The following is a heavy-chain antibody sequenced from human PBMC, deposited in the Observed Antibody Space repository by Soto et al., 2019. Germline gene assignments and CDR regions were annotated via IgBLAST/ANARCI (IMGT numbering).Heavy chain of an antibody. V-gene: IGHV3-30*18. CDR3: AKVYFASSPYYYDH. Sequence: GGSLRLSCAASGFTFSSYGMHWVRQAPGKGLEWVAVISYDGSNKYYADSVKGRFTISRDNSKNTLYLQMNSLRAEDTAVYYSAKVYFASSPYYYDHWGQGTLVTVYS. CDR2: ISYDGSNK. CDR1: GFTFSSYG. D-gene: IGHD2-2*02. J-gene: IGHJ4*02.